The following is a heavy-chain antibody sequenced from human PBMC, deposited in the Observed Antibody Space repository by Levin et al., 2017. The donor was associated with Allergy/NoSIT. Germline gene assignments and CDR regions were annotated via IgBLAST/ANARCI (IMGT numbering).Heavy chain of an antibody. CDR2: ISWNSGSI. Sequence: SLKISCAASGFTFDDYAMHWVRQAPGKGLEWVSGISWNSGSIGYADSVKGRFTISRDNAKNSLYLQMNSLRAEDTALYYCAKGQWGFGTADFDYWGQGPLVTVSS. V-gene: IGHV3-9*01. CDR3: AKGQWGFGTADFDY. J-gene: IGHJ4*02. CDR1: GFTFDDYA. D-gene: IGHD3-10*01.